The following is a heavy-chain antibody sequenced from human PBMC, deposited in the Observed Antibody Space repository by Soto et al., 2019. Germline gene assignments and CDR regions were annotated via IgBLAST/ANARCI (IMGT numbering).Heavy chain of an antibody. CDR3: ATRITVFGLLIPPFDP. J-gene: IGHJ5*02. CDR1: GGSVNGYY. Sequence: SETLSLTCAVYGGSVNGYYWNWIRQPPGKGLEWIGEINHTGGTHYNPSLKSRVTMSVDTSKNQFSLRLSSMTAADTAIYYCATRITVFGLLIPPFDPWGQGTQVTVSS. CDR2: INHTGGT. V-gene: IGHV4-34*01. D-gene: IGHD3-3*01.